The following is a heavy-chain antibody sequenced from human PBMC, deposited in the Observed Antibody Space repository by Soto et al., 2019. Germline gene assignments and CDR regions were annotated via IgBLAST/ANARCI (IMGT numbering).Heavy chain of an antibody. D-gene: IGHD2-15*01. CDR3: AKEDSVVPLPILALHF. Sequence: PGGSLRLSCTASGFTFSTYSMNWVRQAPGKGLEWVSAISYSGASTYYADSVKGRFAISRDNSKNTLYLQMNSLRAEDTSLYFCAKEDSVVPLPILALHFWGQGALVTVSS. CDR2: ISYSGAST. J-gene: IGHJ4*01. V-gene: IGHV3-23*01. CDR1: GFTFSTYS.